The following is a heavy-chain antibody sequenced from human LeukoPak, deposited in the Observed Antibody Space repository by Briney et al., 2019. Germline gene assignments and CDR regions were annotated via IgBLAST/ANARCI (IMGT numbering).Heavy chain of an antibody. CDR3: AVVAYSSSWYGSY. CDR1: GGTFSSYA. CDR2: IIPIFGTA. J-gene: IGHJ4*02. V-gene: IGHV1-69*13. Sequence: RASVKVSCKASGGTFSSYAISWVRQAPGQGLEWMGGIIPIFGTANYAQKFQGRVTITADESTSTAYMELSSLRSEDTAVYYCAVVAYSSSWYGSYWGQGTLVTVSS. D-gene: IGHD6-13*01.